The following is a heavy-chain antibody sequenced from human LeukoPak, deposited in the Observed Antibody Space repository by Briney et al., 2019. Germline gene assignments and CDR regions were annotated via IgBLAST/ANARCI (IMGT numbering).Heavy chain of an antibody. J-gene: IGHJ5*02. CDR3: ARGQPVYDFWSGYYTENWFDP. CDR1: GDSVSSNSAA. CDR2: TYYRSKWYN. D-gene: IGHD3-3*01. V-gene: IGHV6-1*01. Sequence: SQTLSLTCAISGDSVSSNSAAWNWIRQSPSRGLEWLGRTYYRSKWYNDHAVSVKSRITINPDTSKNQFSLQLNSVTPEDTAVYYCARGQPVYDFWSGYYTENWFDPWGQGTLVTVSS.